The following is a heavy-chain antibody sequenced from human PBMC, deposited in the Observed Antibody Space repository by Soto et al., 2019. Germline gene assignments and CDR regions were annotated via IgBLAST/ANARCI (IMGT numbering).Heavy chain of an antibody. V-gene: IGHV4-59*01. CDR3: ARGPHYYDSSGYYDY. CDR2: IYYSGST. J-gene: IGHJ4*02. Sequence: SETLSLTCTVSGGSISSYYWSWIRQPPGKGLEWIGYIYYSGSTNYNPSLKSRVTISVDTSKNQFSLKLSSVTAADTAVYYCARGPHYYDSSGYYDYWGQGTLVTVSS. CDR1: GGSISSYY. D-gene: IGHD3-22*01.